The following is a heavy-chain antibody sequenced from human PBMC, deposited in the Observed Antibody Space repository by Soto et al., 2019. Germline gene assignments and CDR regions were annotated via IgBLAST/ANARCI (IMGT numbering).Heavy chain of an antibody. V-gene: IGHV1-46*01. Sequence: XSVKISCRAPGSTFTSYYMHLVRQAPGQGLEWMGIINPSGGSTSYAQQFQGRVTMTRDTSTSTVYMELSSLRSEDTAVYYCERGIVVVPKRAFDIWGKGTMVTV. D-gene: IGHD3-22*01. J-gene: IGHJ3*02. CDR1: GSTFTSYY. CDR3: ERGIVVVPKRAFDI. CDR2: INPSGGST.